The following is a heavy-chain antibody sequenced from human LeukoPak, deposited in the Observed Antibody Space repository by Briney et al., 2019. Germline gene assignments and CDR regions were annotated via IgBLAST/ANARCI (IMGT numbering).Heavy chain of an antibody. J-gene: IGHJ4*02. Sequence: SVKVSCKASGGTFSSYAISWVRQAPGQGLEWMGGIIPIFGTANYAQKFQGRVTITADESTSTAYMELSSLRSEDTAVYYCARVATGQAKVGLDYWGQGTLVTVSS. D-gene: IGHD4-23*01. CDR2: IIPIFGTA. CDR1: GGTFSSYA. V-gene: IGHV1-69*01. CDR3: ARVATGQAKVGLDY.